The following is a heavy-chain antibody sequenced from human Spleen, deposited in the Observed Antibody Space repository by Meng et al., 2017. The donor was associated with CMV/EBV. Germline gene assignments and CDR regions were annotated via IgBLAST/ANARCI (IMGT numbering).Heavy chain of an antibody. D-gene: IGHD4-23*01. V-gene: IGHV3-9*01. CDR2: ISWNSGSI. Sequence: SLKISCAASGFTFDDYAMHWVRQAPGKGLEWVSGISWNSGSIGYADSVKGRFTISRDNAKNSLYLQMNSLRAEDTAVYYCARVPVVTQDAFDIWGQGTMVTVSS. CDR1: GFTFDDYA. J-gene: IGHJ3*02. CDR3: ARVPVVTQDAFDI.